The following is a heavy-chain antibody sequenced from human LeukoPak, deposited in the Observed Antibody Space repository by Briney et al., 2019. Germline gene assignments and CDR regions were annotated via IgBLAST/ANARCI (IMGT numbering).Heavy chain of an antibody. Sequence: GGSLRLSCAASGFTFSSYEMNWVRQAPGKGLEWVSYISSGGSTIYYADSVKGRFTISRDNAKNLLYLQMNSLRAEDTAVYYCARENYYGSGSYRAGAGNWFDPWGQGTLVTVSS. CDR1: GFTFSSYE. CDR3: ARENYYGSGSYRAGAGNWFDP. J-gene: IGHJ5*02. CDR2: ISSGGSTI. V-gene: IGHV3-48*03. D-gene: IGHD3-10*01.